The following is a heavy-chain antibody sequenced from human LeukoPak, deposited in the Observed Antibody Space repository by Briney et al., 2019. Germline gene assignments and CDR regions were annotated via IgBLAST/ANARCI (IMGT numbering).Heavy chain of an antibody. CDR1: GFTFSSYS. CDR3: ARAYDYGDYHTY. D-gene: IGHD4-17*01. J-gene: IGHJ4*02. Sequence: GGSLRLSCAASGFTFSSYSMNWVRQAPGKGLEWVSSISSSSSYIYYADSVKGRFTISRDNAKNSLYLQMNSLSAEDTAVYYCARAYDYGDYHTYWGQGTLVTVSS. V-gene: IGHV3-21*01. CDR2: ISSSSSYI.